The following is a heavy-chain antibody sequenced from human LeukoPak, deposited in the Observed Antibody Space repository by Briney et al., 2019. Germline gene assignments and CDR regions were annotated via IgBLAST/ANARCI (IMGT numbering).Heavy chain of an antibody. CDR2: IYTSGST. D-gene: IGHD5-12*01. Sequence: SETLSLTCIVSGGSISRYYWNWIRQSAGKGLEWIGRIYTSGSTDYNPSLKSRVTMSVDTSKNQFSLKLSAVTAADTAIYYCARRISGFTGYAIWGQGALVTVSS. V-gene: IGHV4-4*07. CDR3: ARRISGFTGYAI. J-gene: IGHJ4*02. CDR1: GGSISRYY.